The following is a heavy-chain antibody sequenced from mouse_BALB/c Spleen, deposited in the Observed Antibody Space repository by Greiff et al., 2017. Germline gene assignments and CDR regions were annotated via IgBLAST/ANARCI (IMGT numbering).Heavy chain of an antibody. D-gene: IGHD1-1*01. Sequence: VQLQQSGPELVKPGASVKISCKASGYTFTDYNMHWVKQSHGKSLEWIGYIYPYNGGTGYNQKFKSKATLTVDNSSSTAYMELRSLTSEDSAVYYCASPPITTVVANWYFDVWGAGTTVTVSS. J-gene: IGHJ1*01. CDR2: IYPYNGGT. V-gene: IGHV1S29*02. CDR3: ASPPITTVVANWYFDV. CDR1: GYTFTDYN.